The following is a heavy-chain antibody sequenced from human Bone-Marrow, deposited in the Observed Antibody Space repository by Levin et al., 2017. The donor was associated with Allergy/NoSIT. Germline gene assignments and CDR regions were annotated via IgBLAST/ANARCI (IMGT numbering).Heavy chain of an antibody. D-gene: IGHD1-14*01. CDR2: ISGTGGTI. V-gene: IGHV3-48*02. Sequence: LSLTCAASGFTFNSHSMNWVRQAPGKGLEWVSHISGTGGTIHHAESVKGRFTVSRDNAKNSLYLHMSSLRDEDTAVYYCARELKSYNVHAFDIWGQGTMVTVSS. CDR3: ARELKSYNVHAFDI. J-gene: IGHJ3*02. CDR1: GFTFNSHS.